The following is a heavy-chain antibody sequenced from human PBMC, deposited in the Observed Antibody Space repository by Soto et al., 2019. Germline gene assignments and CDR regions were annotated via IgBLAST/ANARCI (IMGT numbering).Heavy chain of an antibody. CDR3: VTLFGAAAPFDY. J-gene: IGHJ4*02. CDR1: GYTFTSYG. D-gene: IGHD6-13*01. V-gene: IGHV1-69*13. CDR2: IIPIFGTA. Sequence: SVKVSCKASGYTFTSYGISWVRQAPGQGLEWMGGIIPIFGTANYAQKFQGRVTITADESTSTAYMELSSLRSEDTAVYYCVTLFGAAAPFDYWGQGTLVTVSS.